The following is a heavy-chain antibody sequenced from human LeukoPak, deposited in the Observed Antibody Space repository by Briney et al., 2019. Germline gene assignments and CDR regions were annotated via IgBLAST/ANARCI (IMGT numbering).Heavy chain of an antibody. Sequence: ASVKASCKASGYTFTSYDINWVRQATRQGVEWMGWMNTNSGNTGYAQKVQGRVTMTRNTSISTAYMELSSLRSEDTAVYYCARDIVVVVAAPYNWFDPWGQGTLVTVSS. CDR1: GYTFTSYD. J-gene: IGHJ5*02. V-gene: IGHV1-8*01. CDR2: MNTNSGNT. CDR3: ARDIVVVVAAPYNWFDP. D-gene: IGHD2-15*01.